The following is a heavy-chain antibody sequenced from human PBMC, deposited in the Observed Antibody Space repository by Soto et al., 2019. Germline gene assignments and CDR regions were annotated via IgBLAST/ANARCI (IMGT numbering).Heavy chain of an antibody. Sequence: KTGGSLRLSCAASGFTFNSYSVNWVRQAPGKGLEWVASISSGSVHIDFADSVKGRFTISRDDVTNSVSLQMDSLRVEDTGIYYCARYDAFKAFDLWGQGTMVTVSS. CDR3: ARYDAFKAFDL. CDR2: ISSGSVHI. J-gene: IGHJ3*01. V-gene: IGHV3-21*01. CDR1: GFTFNSYS. D-gene: IGHD1-1*01.